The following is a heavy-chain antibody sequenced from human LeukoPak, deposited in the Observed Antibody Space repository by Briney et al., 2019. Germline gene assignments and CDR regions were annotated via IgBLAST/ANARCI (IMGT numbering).Heavy chain of an antibody. J-gene: IGHJ6*02. CDR3: AKEAFAVATSVDYYYYYGMDV. D-gene: IGHD5-12*01. CDR1: GFTFSSYG. Sequence: GGSLGLSCAASGFTFSSYGMHWVRQAPGKGLEWVAFIRYDGSNKYYADSVKGRFTISRDNSKNTLYLQMNSLRAEDTAVYYCAKEAFAVATSVDYYYYYGMDVWGQGTTVTVSS. V-gene: IGHV3-30*02. CDR2: IRYDGSNK.